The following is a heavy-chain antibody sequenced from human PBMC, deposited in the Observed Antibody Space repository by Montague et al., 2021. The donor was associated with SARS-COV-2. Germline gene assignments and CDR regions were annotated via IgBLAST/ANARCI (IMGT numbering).Heavy chain of an antibody. Sequence: SETLSLTCTVSGGSISSSSYYWGWIRQPPGKGLEWIGSIYYSGSTCYNPSLKSRVTISVDTSKNQLSLKLSSVTAADTAVYYCARVGRQQLVRLSGMDVWGQGTTVTVSS. CDR3: ARVGRQQLVRLSGMDV. CDR2: IYYSGST. V-gene: IGHV4-39*07. D-gene: IGHD6-13*01. CDR1: GGSISSSSYY. J-gene: IGHJ6*02.